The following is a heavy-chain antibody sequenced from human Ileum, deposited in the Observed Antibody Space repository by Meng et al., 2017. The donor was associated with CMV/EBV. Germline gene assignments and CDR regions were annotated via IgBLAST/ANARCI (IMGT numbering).Heavy chain of an antibody. CDR2: IDTNTGNP. Sequence: KTSGYSFSRYGINWVREAPGQRLEWMGWIDTNTGNPAYAPDFTGRFVFSLDTSVSTAYLQISSLRAEDTAVYYCTRGDGAHTAKYDFWGRGTLVTVSS. V-gene: IGHV7-4-1*02. CDR1: GYSFSRYG. CDR3: TRGDGAHTAKYDF. J-gene: IGHJ4*02. D-gene: IGHD5-18*01.